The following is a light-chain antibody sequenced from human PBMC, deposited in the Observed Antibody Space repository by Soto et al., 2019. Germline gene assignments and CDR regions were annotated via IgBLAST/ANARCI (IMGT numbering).Light chain of an antibody. CDR3: LLLYSGARV. J-gene: IGLJ2*01. CDR1: TGAVTSGHY. V-gene: IGLV7-46*01. CDR2: DTS. Sequence: QTVVTQEPSLTVSPGGTVTLTCGSSTGAVTSGHYPYWFQQKPGQAPRTLIYDTSKEHSWTPARFSGSLLGGKAALALSGAQPEDEAEYYCLLLYSGARVFGGGTQLTVL.